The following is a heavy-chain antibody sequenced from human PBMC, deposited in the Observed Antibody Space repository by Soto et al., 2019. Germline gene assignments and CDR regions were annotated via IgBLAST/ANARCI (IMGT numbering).Heavy chain of an antibody. V-gene: IGHV4-39*01. J-gene: IGHJ6*02. CDR3: AIVLSSSSYNFYFYGMDV. CDR1: GGSVSSDTYY. CDR2: IYYGGST. Sequence: PSETLSLTYTVSGGSVSSDTYYWGWIRQPPGKGLEWIGSIYYGGSTYYNSSLKSRVTIAVDTSKNQFSLKLSSVTAADTAVYYCAIVLSSSSYNFYFYGMDVWGQGTTVTVSS. D-gene: IGHD6-6*01.